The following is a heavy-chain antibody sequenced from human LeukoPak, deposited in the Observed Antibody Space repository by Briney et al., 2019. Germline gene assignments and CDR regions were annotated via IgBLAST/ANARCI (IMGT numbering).Heavy chain of an antibody. CDR1: GSTVSSNY. Sequence: GGSLRLSCAVSGSTVSSNYMSWVRQTPGKGLEWVSVIYSDGNAYYADSVRGRFTISRDSSKNTLYLQMNSLRAEDTAVYYCARVKRDGFNSDAFDIWGQGTMVTVSS. D-gene: IGHD5-24*01. CDR3: ARVKRDGFNSDAFDI. CDR2: IYSDGNA. V-gene: IGHV3-53*01. J-gene: IGHJ3*02.